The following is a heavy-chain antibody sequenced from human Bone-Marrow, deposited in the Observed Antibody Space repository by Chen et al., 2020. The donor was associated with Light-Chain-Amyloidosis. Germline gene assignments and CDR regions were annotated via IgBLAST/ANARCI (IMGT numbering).Heavy chain of an antibody. J-gene: IGHJ4*02. CDR3: SRRRDGYNFDY. V-gene: IGHV5-51*01. D-gene: IGHD5-12*01. CDR1: GYTFPNYW. CDR2: IYPDDSDA. Sequence: VKKPGESLKISCKGSGYTFPNYWIGWVRQMPGKGLEWMGVIYPDDSDARYSPSFEGQVTISADKSITTAYLQWRSLKASDTAMYYCSRRRDGYNFDYWGQGTLVTVSS.